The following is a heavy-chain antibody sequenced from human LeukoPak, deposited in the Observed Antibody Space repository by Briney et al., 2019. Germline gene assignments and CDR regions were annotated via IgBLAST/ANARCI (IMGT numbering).Heavy chain of an antibody. Sequence: PSETLSLTCTVSGGSVSSGHFYWSWIRQPPGKGLEWIGEINHSGSTNYNPSLKSRVTISVDTSKNQFSLKLSSVTAADTAVYYCATRNSGSYSIWGQGTMVTVSS. CDR2: INHSGST. CDR3: ATRNSGSYSI. J-gene: IGHJ3*02. CDR1: GGSVSSGHFY. D-gene: IGHD1-26*01. V-gene: IGHV4-39*07.